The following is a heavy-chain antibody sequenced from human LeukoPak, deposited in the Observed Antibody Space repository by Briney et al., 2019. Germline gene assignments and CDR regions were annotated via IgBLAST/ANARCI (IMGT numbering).Heavy chain of an antibody. CDR1: GFTFSSYA. CDR3: AKYYYGSGSYRHFDQ. Sequence: PVGSLRLSCAASGFTFSSYAMSWVRQAPGKGLEWVSGISGSGGTTYNADSVKGGSTISRANSKNTPHLQMNSLSAENPPVYYLAKYYYGSGSYRHFDQWGQGTLVTVSS. CDR2: ISGSGGTT. V-gene: IGHV3-23*01. J-gene: IGHJ4*02. D-gene: IGHD3-10*01.